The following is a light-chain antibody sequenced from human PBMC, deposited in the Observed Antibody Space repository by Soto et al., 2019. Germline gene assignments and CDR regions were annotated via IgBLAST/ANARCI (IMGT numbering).Light chain of an antibody. CDR3: QRYASDPPT. CDR1: QEIXNN. J-gene: IGKJ5*01. CDR2: SAS. V-gene: IGKV1-6*01. Sequence: AIQLTQSPSCLSESGGDRVTITCQARQEIXNNLVWYQQKPGKAPKVLXDSASSLQRGGPSRLSDSGSGTEFTLTISSLQPDDFANYYCQRYASDPPTFGQGTRLEI.